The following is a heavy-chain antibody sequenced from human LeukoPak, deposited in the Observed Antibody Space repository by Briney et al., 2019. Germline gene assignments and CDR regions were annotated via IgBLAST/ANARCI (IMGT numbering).Heavy chain of an antibody. CDR2: IKQDGSEK. Sequence: PGGSLRLSCAASGFTFTSFWMSWVRQTPGKGLEWVANIKQDGSEKYFVDSVKGQFTISRDNAKNSVYLQMNSLRAEDTAVYYCAREGIAATVDYWGQGTLVTVSS. V-gene: IGHV3-7*01. J-gene: IGHJ4*02. CDR3: AREGIAATVDY. CDR1: GFTFTSFW. D-gene: IGHD6-13*01.